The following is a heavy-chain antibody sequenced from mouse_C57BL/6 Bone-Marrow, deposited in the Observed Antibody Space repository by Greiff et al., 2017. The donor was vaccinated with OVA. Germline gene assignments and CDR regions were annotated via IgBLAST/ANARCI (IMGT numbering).Heavy chain of an antibody. CDR1: GFTFNTYA. CDR3: VRVYGSSQYYFDY. V-gene: IGHV10-3*01. Sequence: EVMLVESGGGLVQPKGSFKLSCAASGFTFNTYAMHWVRQAPGKGLEWVARIRSRSSNYATYYAGSVQDRFTISRDDSQSMLYLQMRNLKAEDTAIYSGVRVYGSSQYYFDYWGQGTTLTVSS. J-gene: IGHJ2*01. D-gene: IGHD1-1*01. CDR2: IRSRSSNYAT.